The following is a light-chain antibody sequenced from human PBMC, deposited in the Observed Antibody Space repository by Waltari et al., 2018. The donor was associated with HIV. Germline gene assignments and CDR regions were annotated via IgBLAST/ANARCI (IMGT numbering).Light chain of an antibody. CDR1: QSIRNNY. Sequence: EIVLTQSPDTQSLSPGESATLSCRASQSIRNNYLAWYQQRPGQTPRLLIYGVSTRSTDTLDRFSGSGSGRDFTLTISRLEPEDYAVYYCQQYGDSPTFGQGTKVEIK. V-gene: IGKV3-20*01. CDR3: QQYGDSPT. J-gene: IGKJ1*01. CDR2: GVS.